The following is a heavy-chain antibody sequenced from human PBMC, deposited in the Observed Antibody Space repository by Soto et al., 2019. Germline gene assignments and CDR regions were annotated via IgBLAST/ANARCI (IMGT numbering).Heavy chain of an antibody. D-gene: IGHD2-21*02. J-gene: IGHJ4*01. CDR1: GGSISSGGYY. Sequence: QVQLQESGPGLVKPSQTLSLTCTVSGGSISSGGYYWSWIRHHPGKGLEWIGYVYYSGSTYYNPSIKRRVTISVETYKNPFSLKVSSVTAADTAVYYCARGPELDGDCGFDSWGQGTLVTVSS. V-gene: IGHV4-31*03. CDR3: ARGPELDGDCGFDS. CDR2: VYYSGST.